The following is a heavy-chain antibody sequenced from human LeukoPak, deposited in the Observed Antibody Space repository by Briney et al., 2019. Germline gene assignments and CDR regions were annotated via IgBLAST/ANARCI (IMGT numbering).Heavy chain of an antibody. V-gene: IGHV3-33*01. J-gene: IGHJ6*04. CDR2: IWYDGSNK. CDR1: GFTFSSYG. D-gene: IGHD3-10*01. Sequence: PGGSLRLSCAASGFTFSSYGMHWVRQAPGKGLEWVAVIWYDGSNKYYADSVKGRFTISRDNSKNTLYLQMNSLRAEGTAVYYCARVETMVRGVIKAHYYYYYGMDVWGKGTTVTVSS. CDR3: ARVETMVRGVIKAHYYYYYGMDV.